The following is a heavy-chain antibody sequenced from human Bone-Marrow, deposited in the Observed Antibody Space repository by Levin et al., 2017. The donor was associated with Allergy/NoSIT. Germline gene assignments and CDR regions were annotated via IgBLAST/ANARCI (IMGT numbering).Heavy chain of an antibody. CDR2: ISRSSGTI. Sequence: GGSLRLSCAASGFTLKTYSMNWVRQAPGKGLEWVSYISRSSGTIFYADSVKGRFTISRDNAKNSLFLQMNSLRAEDTALYYCAREGLFMVRVFDYWGRGTLVTVSS. CDR3: AREGLFMVRVFDY. J-gene: IGHJ4*02. D-gene: IGHD3-10*01. V-gene: IGHV3-48*04. CDR1: GFTLKTYS.